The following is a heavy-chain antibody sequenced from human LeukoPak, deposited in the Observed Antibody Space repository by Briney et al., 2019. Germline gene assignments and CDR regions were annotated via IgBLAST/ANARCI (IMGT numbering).Heavy chain of an antibody. J-gene: IGHJ3*02. D-gene: IGHD3-22*01. CDR1: GYTFTSYG. CDR3: ARSLPYDSSGPDI. CDR2: IIPIFGTA. V-gene: IGHV1-69*13. Sequence: SVKVSCKASGYTFTSYGISWVRQAPGQGLEWMGGIIPIFGTANYAQKFQGRVTITADESTSTAYMELSSLRSDDTAVYYCARSLPYDSSGPDIWGQGTMVTVSS.